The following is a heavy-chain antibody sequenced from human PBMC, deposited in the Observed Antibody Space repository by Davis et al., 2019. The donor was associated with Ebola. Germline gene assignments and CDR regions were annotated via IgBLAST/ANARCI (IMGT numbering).Heavy chain of an antibody. CDR3: AKNVYIVVVVAATWADY. CDR2: ISSNGGST. V-gene: IGHV3-64*01. Sequence: GESLKISCAASGFTFSSYAMHWVRQAPGKGLEYVSAISSNGGSTYYANSVKGRFTISRDNSKNTLYLQMNSLRAEDTAVYYCAKNVYIVVVVAATWADYWGQGTLVTVSS. CDR1: GFTFSSYA. D-gene: IGHD2-15*01. J-gene: IGHJ4*02.